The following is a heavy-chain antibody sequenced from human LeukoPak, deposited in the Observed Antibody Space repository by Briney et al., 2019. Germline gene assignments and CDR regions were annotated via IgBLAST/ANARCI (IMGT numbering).Heavy chain of an antibody. CDR2: INHSGST. CDR1: GGSFSGYY. CDR3: AGCQKGSGSCTHCLDY. Sequence: SETLSLICAVYGGSFSGYYWSWIGQRPGKGLEWIGEINHSGSTNYNPSLKSRVTISVDTSKNQFSLKLSSVTAADTAVYYCAGCQKGSGSCTHCLDYSGQGTLVTVSS. D-gene: IGHD3-10*01. J-gene: IGHJ4*02. V-gene: IGHV4-34*01.